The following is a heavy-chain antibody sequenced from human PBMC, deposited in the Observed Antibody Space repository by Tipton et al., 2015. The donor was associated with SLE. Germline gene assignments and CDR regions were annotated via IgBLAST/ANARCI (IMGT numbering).Heavy chain of an antibody. V-gene: IGHV4-59*02. J-gene: IGHJ4*02. CDR1: GDSVRSFY. CDR2: IHYTGIT. D-gene: IGHD5-12*01. Sequence: TLSLTCTVSGDSVRSFYWSWIRLPPGKGLEWIGFIHYTGITNYSPSLKSRVSTSVDTSKNQFSLKLSSVTAADTAVYNCVRDRGYAHFDYWGQGTLVTVSS. CDR3: VRDRGYAHFDY.